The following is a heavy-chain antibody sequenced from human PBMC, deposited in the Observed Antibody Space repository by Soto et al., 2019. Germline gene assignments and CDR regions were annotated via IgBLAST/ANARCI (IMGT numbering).Heavy chain of an antibody. CDR3: AKSTFGGVIDHFDY. CDR1: GLTFSSYA. CDR2: ISGTGART. V-gene: IGHV3-23*01. J-gene: IGHJ4*02. Sequence: GGSLRLSCAASGLTFSSYAMSWVRQAPGKGLEWVSGISGTGARTYYADSMKGRFTISRDNSKNTLYLQMNNLRAEDTAVYYCAKSTFGGVIDHFDYWGQGSLVTVSS. D-gene: IGHD3-16*02.